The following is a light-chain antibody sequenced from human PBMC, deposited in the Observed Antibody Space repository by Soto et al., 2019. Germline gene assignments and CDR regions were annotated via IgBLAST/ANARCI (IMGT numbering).Light chain of an antibody. CDR2: GAS. J-gene: IGKJ1*01. CDR1: QSVSSNY. V-gene: IGKV3-20*01. Sequence: TVLTQSPGTLSLSPGERATLSCRASQSVSSNYLAWYQQKPGQAPRLLIYGASSRATGIPDRFSGSGSGTDFTLTISRLEPEDFAVYYCQQYGSSSWTFGQGTKVDIK. CDR3: QQYGSSSWT.